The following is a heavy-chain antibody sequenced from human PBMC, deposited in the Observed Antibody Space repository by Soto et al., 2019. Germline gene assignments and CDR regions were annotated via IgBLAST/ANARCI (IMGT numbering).Heavy chain of an antibody. CDR1: GGSISSGGYY. CDR3: ASRLIGTYYYGMDV. Sequence: SETLSLTCSVSGGSISSGGYYWSWTRQHPGKGLEWIGYIYYDGTTYYNPSLKGRVAISLDMSDSRFSLNLTSVTSADTAVYYCASRLIGTYYYGMDVWGRGTTVTVSS. V-gene: IGHV4-31*03. D-gene: IGHD3-16*01. J-gene: IGHJ6*02. CDR2: IYYDGTT.